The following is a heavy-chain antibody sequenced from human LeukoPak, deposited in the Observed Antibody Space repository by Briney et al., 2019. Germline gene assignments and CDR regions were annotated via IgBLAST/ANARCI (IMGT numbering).Heavy chain of an antibody. J-gene: IGHJ4*02. CDR1: GFTFDDYA. Sequence: PGGSLRLSCAASGFTFDDYAMHCVRQDPGKGLEWGSGIRWNSGSIGYADSVKGRFTISRDNAKTTLYLQMNSLRAEDTALYYCAKDRRYGYYDILTGYTYLDYWGQGTLVTVPS. V-gene: IGHV3-9*01. CDR3: AKDRRYGYYDILTGYTYLDY. D-gene: IGHD3-9*01. CDR2: IRWNSGSI.